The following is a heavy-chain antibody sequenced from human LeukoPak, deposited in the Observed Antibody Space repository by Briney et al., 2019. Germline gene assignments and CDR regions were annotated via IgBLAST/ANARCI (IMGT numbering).Heavy chain of an antibody. Sequence: SETLSLTCTVSGGSINNYYWSWIRQPPGKGLEWIGYIYYSGSTNYNPSLKSRVAISVDTSKNQFSLKLSSVTAADTAVYYCARDRGGYYKNWFDPWGQGTLVTVSS. V-gene: IGHV4-59*12. CDR2: IYYSGST. J-gene: IGHJ5*02. CDR1: GGSINNYY. D-gene: IGHD3-3*01. CDR3: ARDRGGYYKNWFDP.